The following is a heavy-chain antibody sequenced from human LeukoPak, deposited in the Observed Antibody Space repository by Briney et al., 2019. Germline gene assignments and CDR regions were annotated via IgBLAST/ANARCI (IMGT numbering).Heavy chain of an antibody. CDR1: GGSFSGYY. CDR2: INHSGST. D-gene: IGHD6-6*01. CDR3: ARLFCGSRRRGGGVAIAARRGPCAFDI. J-gene: IGHJ3*02. V-gene: IGHV4-34*01. Sequence: SETLSLTCAVYGGSFSGYYWSWIRQPPGKGLEWIGEINHSGSTNYNPSLKSRVTISVDTSKNQFSLKLSSVTAADTAVYYCARLFCGSRRRGGGVAIAARRGPCAFDIWGQGTMVTVSS.